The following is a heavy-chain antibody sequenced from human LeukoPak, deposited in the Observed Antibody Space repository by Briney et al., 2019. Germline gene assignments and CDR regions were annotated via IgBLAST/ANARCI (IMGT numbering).Heavy chain of an antibody. V-gene: IGHV3-23*01. CDR3: AKDQSVKLAAGIAFDY. CDR2: LSVSGGST. D-gene: IGHD6-13*01. Sequence: GGSLRLSCTASGFTFSSSWMSWVRQAPGKGLEWVSALSVSGGSTYYADSVKGRFTISRDNSKNTLYLQMNSLRAEDTAVYYCAKDQSVKLAAGIAFDYWGQGTLVTVSS. J-gene: IGHJ4*02. CDR1: GFTFSSSW.